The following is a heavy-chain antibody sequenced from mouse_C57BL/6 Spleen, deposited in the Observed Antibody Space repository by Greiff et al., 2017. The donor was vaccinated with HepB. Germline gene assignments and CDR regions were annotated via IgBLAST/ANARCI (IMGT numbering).Heavy chain of an antibody. V-gene: IGHV1-54*01. CDR2: INPGSGGT. Sequence: QLQQSGAELVRPGTSVKVSCKASGYAFTNYLIEWVKQRPGQGLEWIGVINPGSGGTNYNEKFKGKATLTADKSSSTAYMQLSSLTSEDSAVYFCARSITTVDYFDYWGQGTTLTVSS. J-gene: IGHJ2*01. D-gene: IGHD1-1*01. CDR3: ARSITTVDYFDY. CDR1: GYAFTNYL.